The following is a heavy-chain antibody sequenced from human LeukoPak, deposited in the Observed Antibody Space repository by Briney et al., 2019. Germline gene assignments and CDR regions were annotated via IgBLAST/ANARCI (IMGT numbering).Heavy chain of an antibody. V-gene: IGHV3-30*03. CDR1: GFTFSSYG. CDR3: AREIGAEMATTYGMDV. Sequence: GRSLRLSCAASGFTFSSYGMHWVRQAPGKGLEWVAVITYDGSNKYYADSVKGRFTISRDNSKNTLYLQMNSLRAEDTAVYYCAREIGAEMATTYGMDVWGQGTTVTVSS. D-gene: IGHD5-24*01. CDR2: ITYDGSNK. J-gene: IGHJ6*02.